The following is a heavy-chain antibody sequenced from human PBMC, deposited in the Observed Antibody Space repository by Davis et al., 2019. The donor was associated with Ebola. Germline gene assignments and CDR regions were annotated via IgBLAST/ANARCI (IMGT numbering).Heavy chain of an antibody. CDR1: GYTFTNYG. V-gene: IGHV1-18*04. J-gene: IGHJ4*02. CDR2: INPHNGNT. CDR3: ARGGGKDY. Sequence: ASVKVSCKASGYTFTNYGITWVRQAPGQGLEWMGWINPHNGNTNYAQNVQGRVIMTSDTATTTAYMEVGSLRSDDTAVYYCARGGGKDYWGQGTLVTVSS. D-gene: IGHD3-16*01.